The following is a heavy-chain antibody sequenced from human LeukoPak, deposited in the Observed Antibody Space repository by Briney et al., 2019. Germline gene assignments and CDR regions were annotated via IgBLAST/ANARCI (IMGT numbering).Heavy chain of an antibody. V-gene: IGHV3-74*01. CDR2: INTDGSST. D-gene: IGHD3-16*01. CDR1: GFTFSNYW. CDR3: ERDFLHWGG. J-gene: IGHJ3*01. Sequence: PGGSLRLSCAASGFTFSNYWMHGVRQAPGKGLVWVSRINTDGSSTSYVDSVKGRFTISRDNAKNTLYLQMNSLRAEDTAVYYWERDFLHWGGWGQGKMVTVSP.